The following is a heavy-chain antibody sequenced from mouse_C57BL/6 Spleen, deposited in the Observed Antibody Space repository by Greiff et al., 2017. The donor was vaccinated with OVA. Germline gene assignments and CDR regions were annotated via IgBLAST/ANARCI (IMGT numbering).Heavy chain of an antibody. CDR2: IDPSDSYT. Sequence: QVQLQQPGAELVKPGASVKLSCKASGYTFTSYWMQWVKQRPGQGLEWIGEIDPSDSYTNYNQKFKGKPTLTVDTSSSTAYMQLSSLTSEDSAVYYCARGGFDYWGQGTTLTVSS. CDR3: ARGGFDY. CDR1: GYTFTSYW. J-gene: IGHJ2*01. V-gene: IGHV1-50*01.